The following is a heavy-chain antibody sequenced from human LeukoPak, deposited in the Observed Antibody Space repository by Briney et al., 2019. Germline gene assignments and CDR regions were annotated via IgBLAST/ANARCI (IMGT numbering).Heavy chain of an antibody. D-gene: IGHD2-21*02. CDR1: GFSVSSNY. V-gene: IGHV3-53*01. CDR3: ARGSYCGADCSFLGGY. J-gene: IGHJ4*02. CDR2: FYSDGST. Sequence: GGSLRLSCAASGFSVSSNYMSWVRQAPGKGLEWVSVFYSDGSTYYADSVKGRFTISRDSSKNTLYLQMNSLRAEDTAMYYCARGSYCGADCSFLGGYWGQGTLVTVSS.